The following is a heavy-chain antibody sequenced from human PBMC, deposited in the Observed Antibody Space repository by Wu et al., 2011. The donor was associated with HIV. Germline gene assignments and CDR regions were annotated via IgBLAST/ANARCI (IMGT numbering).Heavy chain of an antibody. J-gene: IGHJ4*02. Sequence: QVQLVQSGPEVKKPGASVKVSCEASGYTSDTYGISWVRRAPGQGLEWMGWISASGDKKEYAQNFQGRVTITTHTSTNTAYMELRSLKSEDTAVYYCATDPTIAVAGTKSFWGRGTLVSVSS. CDR2: ISASGDKK. CDR1: GYTSDTYG. CDR3: ATDPTIAVAGTKSF. V-gene: IGHV1-18*01. D-gene: IGHD6-19*01.